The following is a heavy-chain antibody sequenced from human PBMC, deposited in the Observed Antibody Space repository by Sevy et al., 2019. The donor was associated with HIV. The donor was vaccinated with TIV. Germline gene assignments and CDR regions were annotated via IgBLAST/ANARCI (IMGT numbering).Heavy chain of an antibody. D-gene: IGHD3-22*01. V-gene: IGHV3-23*01. J-gene: IGHJ4*02. Sequence: GGSLRLSCAASGFTFSNYAMNWVRQAPGKGLEWVSGISGSGGSGDKTNYADSVKGRFTISRDDSKNSLYLQLNSLRAEDTGIHYCARKYDSSGYFDYWGQGTLVTVSS. CDR2: ISGSGGSGDKT. CDR3: ARKYDSSGYFDY. CDR1: GFTFSNYA.